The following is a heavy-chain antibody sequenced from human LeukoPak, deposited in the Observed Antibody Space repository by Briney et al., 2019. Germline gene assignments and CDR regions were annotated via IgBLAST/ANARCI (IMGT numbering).Heavy chain of an antibody. CDR1: GGSISSYY. CDR3: ARLVASDYYYYMDV. D-gene: IGHD2-15*01. CDR2: IYTSGST. V-gene: IGHV4-4*09. J-gene: IGHJ6*03. Sequence: KTSETLSLTCTVSGGSISSYYWSWIRQPPGKGLEWIGYIYTSGSTNYNPSLKSRVTISVDTSKNQFSLKLSSVTAADTAVYYCARLVASDYYYYMDVWGKGTTVTVTS.